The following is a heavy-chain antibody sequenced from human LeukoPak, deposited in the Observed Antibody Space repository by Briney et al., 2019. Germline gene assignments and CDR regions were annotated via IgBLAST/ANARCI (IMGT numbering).Heavy chain of an antibody. J-gene: IGHJ4*02. CDR2: IYYSGST. CDR1: GGSISSYY. CDR3: ARGPTRAPYYFDY. Sequence: SETLSLTCTVSGGSISSYYWSWIRQPPGKGLEWIGYIYYSGSTNYNPSLKSRVTISLDTSKNQFSLKLSSVTAADTAEYYCARGPTRAPYYFDYWGQGTLVTVSS. V-gene: IGHV4-59*01.